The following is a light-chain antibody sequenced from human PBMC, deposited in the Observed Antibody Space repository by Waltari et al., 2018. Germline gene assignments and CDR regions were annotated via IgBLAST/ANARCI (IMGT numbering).Light chain of an antibody. CDR2: ASS. CDR1: QSIRSY. J-gene: IGKJ1*01. CDR3: HQSFTIPWT. V-gene: IGKV1-39*01. Sequence: DIQMTQSPSSLSASVGYRVTITCRASQSIRSYLNWYQQKQGKAPKVLTYASSNLQGGVPSRFSGSGSGTEFILTITSLQPEDFATYYCHQSFTIPWTFGQGTKVEIK.